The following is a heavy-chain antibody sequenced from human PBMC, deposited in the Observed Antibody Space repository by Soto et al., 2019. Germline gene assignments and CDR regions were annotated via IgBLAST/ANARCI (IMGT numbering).Heavy chain of an antibody. CDR3: ASYSDSSGYLAYLDS. Sequence: SETLSLTCTVSGGSVSSGRYYWNWIRQPPGKGLQWIGYIYHSGTTNYNRSLKSRLTMSLDTSKNQFSLRLNSVTAADTAMYYCASYSDSSGYLAYLDSWGQGTLVTVSS. V-gene: IGHV4-61*01. J-gene: IGHJ4*02. CDR1: GGSVSSGRYY. CDR2: IYHSGTT. D-gene: IGHD3-22*01.